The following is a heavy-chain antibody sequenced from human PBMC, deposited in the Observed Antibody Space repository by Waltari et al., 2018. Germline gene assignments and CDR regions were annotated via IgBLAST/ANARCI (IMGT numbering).Heavy chain of an antibody. CDR2: INTFNHVA. CDR1: GSILTNHG. D-gene: IGHD4-17*01. Sequence: QAQLVQSGAEVKKYGASVKVSCKASGSILTNHGGTGVRQAPGQGLEWMGWINTFNHVANYAQKFQDRVTMTTDTSTSTVHMELRSLRSDDTAVYYCARLRNDYGGIDALDIWGQGTTVTVSS. J-gene: IGHJ3*02. V-gene: IGHV1-18*01. CDR3: ARLRNDYGGIDALDI.